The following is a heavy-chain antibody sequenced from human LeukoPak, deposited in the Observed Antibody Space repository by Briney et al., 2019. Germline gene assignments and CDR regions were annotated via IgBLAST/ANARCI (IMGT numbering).Heavy chain of an antibody. D-gene: IGHD6-6*01. Sequence: SQTLSLTCSVSGETVSSGAYYWSWLRQHPGKGLEWIGNIYSSGSTYYNPTLRGRLTISIDTSNNQFSLKMTSVTAADMAVYYCARGGVAARLMYGFQNWFDPWGQGTLVTVSS. CDR1: GETVSSGAYY. J-gene: IGHJ5*02. CDR3: ARGGVAARLMYGFQNWFDP. V-gene: IGHV4-31*03. CDR2: IYSSGST.